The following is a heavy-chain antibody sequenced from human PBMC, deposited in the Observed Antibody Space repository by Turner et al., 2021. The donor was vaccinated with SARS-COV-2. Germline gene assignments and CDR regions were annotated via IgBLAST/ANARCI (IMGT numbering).Heavy chain of an antibody. CDR2: ISYDGSNK. D-gene: IGHD3-22*01. Sequence: QVQLVESGGGVVQPGRSLRLSCAASGFTFSSSAMHWVRQAPGKGLEGVAVISYDGSNKYYADSVKGRFTISRDNSKNTLYLQMNSLRAEDTAVYYCARGPRYYDSSGYYYSAVIGDSFDYWGQGTLVTVSS. V-gene: IGHV3-30*04. J-gene: IGHJ4*02. CDR1: GFTFSSSA. CDR3: ARGPRYYDSSGYYYSAVIGDSFDY.